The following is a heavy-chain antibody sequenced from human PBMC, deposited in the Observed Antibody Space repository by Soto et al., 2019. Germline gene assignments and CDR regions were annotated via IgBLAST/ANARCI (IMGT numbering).Heavy chain of an antibody. V-gene: IGHV1-18*01. CDR3: ARHPYGSGSYHFDY. J-gene: IGHJ4*02. D-gene: IGHD3-10*01. CDR1: GYTFTSYG. CDR2: ISAYNGNT. Sequence: GASVKVSCKASGYTFTSYGISWVRQAPGQGLEWMGWISAYNGNTNYAQKLQGRVTMTTDTSTSTAYMELRSLRSDDTAVYYCARHPYGSGSYHFDYWGQGTLVTVSS.